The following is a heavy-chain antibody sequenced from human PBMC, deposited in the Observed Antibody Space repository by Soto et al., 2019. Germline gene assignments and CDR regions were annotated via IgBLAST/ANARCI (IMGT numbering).Heavy chain of an antibody. Sequence: GGALRLSCALSGFDSSYYWIQWFRQSPGKGLEWVSRIDPDGTTTNYADSVKGRFSVSRDNAKKTIYLQMNSLTADDTALYYCARGPRPSSAGTGAYWGQGTLVTVSS. V-gene: IGHV3-74*01. D-gene: IGHD1-1*01. CDR3: ARGPRPSSAGTGAY. J-gene: IGHJ1*01. CDR2: IDPDGTTT. CDR1: GFDSSYYW.